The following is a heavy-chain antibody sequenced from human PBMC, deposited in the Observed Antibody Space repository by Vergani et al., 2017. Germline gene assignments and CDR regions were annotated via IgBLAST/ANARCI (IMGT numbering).Heavy chain of an antibody. CDR2: IIPVFGTE. D-gene: IGHD5-24*01. CDR1: GDTFSNYA. Sequence: QVQLVQSGAVVKKPGSSVKVSCKASGDTFSNYAISWLRQAPGQGLEWMGGIIPVFGTEHYAQKFQGRVTITADESTTTAYMELSSLRSEDTAVYYCARDSGEEGYNMEYYFDYWGQGTLVTVSS. CDR3: ARDSGEEGYNMEYYFDY. V-gene: IGHV1-69*12. J-gene: IGHJ4*02.